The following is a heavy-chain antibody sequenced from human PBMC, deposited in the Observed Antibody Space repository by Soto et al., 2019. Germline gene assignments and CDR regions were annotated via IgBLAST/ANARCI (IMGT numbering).Heavy chain of an antibody. CDR3: AKDLLEWLLRQRGDFGY. CDR2: ISYDGSNK. CDR1: GFTFSSYG. J-gene: IGHJ4*02. Sequence: QVQLVESGGGVVQPGRSLRLSCAASGFTFSSYGMHWVRQAPGKGLEWVAVISYDGSNKYYADFVKGRFTISRDNSKNTLYLQMNSLRAADTAVYYWAKDLLEWLLRQRGDFGYWGQGTLVTVSS. D-gene: IGHD3-3*01. V-gene: IGHV3-30*18.